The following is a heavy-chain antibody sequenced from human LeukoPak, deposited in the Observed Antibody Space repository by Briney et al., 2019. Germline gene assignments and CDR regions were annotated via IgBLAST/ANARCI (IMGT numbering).Heavy chain of an antibody. Sequence: PGGSLRLSCAASGFTFSSYGMHWVRQAPGKGLEWVAAISHDGSNKYYADSVKGRFTISRDNSKNTLYLQMNSLRAEDTAVYYCAREGQKGVVVRAQAFDIWGQGTMVTVSS. CDR1: GFTFSSYG. CDR3: AREGQKGVVVRAQAFDI. V-gene: IGHV3-30*03. CDR2: ISHDGSNK. J-gene: IGHJ3*02. D-gene: IGHD2-2*01.